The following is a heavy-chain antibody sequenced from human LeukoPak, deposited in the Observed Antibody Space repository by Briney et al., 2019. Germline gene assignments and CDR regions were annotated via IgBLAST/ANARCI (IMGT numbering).Heavy chain of an antibody. CDR1: GFTFSSYG. J-gene: IGHJ3*02. CDR2: MRYDGSNK. CDR3: ARDRRVGVAQLGENAFDI. V-gene: IGHV3-30*02. D-gene: IGHD3-16*01. Sequence: GGSLRLSCAASGFTFSSYGMHWVRQAPGKGLEWVAFMRYDGSNKYYADSVKGRFTISRDNSKNTLYLQMNSLRAEDTAVYYCARDRRVGVAQLGENAFDIWGQGTMVTVSS.